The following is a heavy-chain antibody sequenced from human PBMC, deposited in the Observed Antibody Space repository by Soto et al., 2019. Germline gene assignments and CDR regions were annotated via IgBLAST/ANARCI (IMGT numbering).Heavy chain of an antibody. D-gene: IGHD4-17*01. CDR2: IYYSGST. J-gene: IGHJ4*02. V-gene: IGHV4-59*06. CDR3: AIYGGNSVYFDY. CDR1: GGPISSHD. Sequence: SETLSLTCTVFGGPISSHDWSWIRQPPGKGLEWIGYIYYSGSTYYNPSLKSRVTISVDTSKNQFSLKLSSVTAADTAVYYCAIYGGNSVYFDYWGRGTLVTVSS.